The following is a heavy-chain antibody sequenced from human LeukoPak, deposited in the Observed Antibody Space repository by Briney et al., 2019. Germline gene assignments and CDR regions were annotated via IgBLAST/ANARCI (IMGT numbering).Heavy chain of an antibody. Sequence: GGSLRLSYAAAGFTFSNAWMSWVREAPGKGLEWVGRIKSKTDGGTTDYAAPVKGRFTISRDDSKNTLYLQMNSLKTEDTAVYYCTTAETYYYDSSGYYSADYWGQGTLVTVSS. CDR2: IKSKTDGGTT. CDR3: TTAETYYYDSSGYYSADY. V-gene: IGHV3-15*01. J-gene: IGHJ4*02. D-gene: IGHD3-22*01. CDR1: GFTFSNAW.